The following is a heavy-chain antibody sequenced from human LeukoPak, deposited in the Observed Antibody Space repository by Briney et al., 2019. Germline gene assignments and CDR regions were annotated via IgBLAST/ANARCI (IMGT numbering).Heavy chain of an antibody. D-gene: IGHD2-15*01. CDR2: ISAYNGNT. Sequence: ASVKVSCKASGYTFTSYGISWVRQAPGQGLEWMGLISAYNGNTNNAQKLQGRVTMTTDTSTSTAYMELRSLRSDDTAVYYCARVGAYCSGGSCYLDYWGQGTLVTVSS. V-gene: IGHV1-18*01. CDR3: ARVGAYCSGGSCYLDY. J-gene: IGHJ4*02. CDR1: GYTFTSYG.